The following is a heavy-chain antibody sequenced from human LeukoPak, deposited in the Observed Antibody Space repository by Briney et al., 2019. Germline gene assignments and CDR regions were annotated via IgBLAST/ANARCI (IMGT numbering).Heavy chain of an antibody. CDR2: LSYDGSNK. D-gene: IGHD2-21*02. CDR3: AKVSLVYCGGDCFSGLDY. Sequence: GGSLRLSCAASGFTFSSYGMHWVRQAPGKGLEWVAVLSYDGSNKYYADSVKGRFTISRDNSKNTLYLQMSSLRAEDTAMYYCAKVSLVYCGGDCFSGLDYWGQGTLVTVSS. J-gene: IGHJ4*02. V-gene: IGHV3-30*18. CDR1: GFTFSSYG.